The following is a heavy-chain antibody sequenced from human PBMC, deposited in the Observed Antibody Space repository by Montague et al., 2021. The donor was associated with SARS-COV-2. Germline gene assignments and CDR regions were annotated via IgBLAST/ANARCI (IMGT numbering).Heavy chain of an antibody. Sequence: SLRLSCAASGFTFDDYAMHWVRQAPGKALEWVSGISWSSNSIGYGDSVKGRFTISRDNAKNSLYLQMNSLRAEDTGLYYCAKGQKIKWLVLHFAPDWFDPWGQGTLVTVSP. CDR1: GFTFDDYA. J-gene: IGHJ5*02. CDR3: AKGQKIKWLVLHFAPDWFDP. CDR2: ISWSSNSI. D-gene: IGHD6-19*01. V-gene: IGHV3-9*01.